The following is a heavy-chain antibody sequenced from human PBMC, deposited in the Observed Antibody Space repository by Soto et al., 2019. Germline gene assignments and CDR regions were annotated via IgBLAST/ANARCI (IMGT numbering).Heavy chain of an antibody. CDR3: ASQLGSSSDYYYGKDV. J-gene: IGHJ6*02. V-gene: IGHV5-51*01. CDR2: IYPGDSDT. D-gene: IGHD6-6*01. Sequence: GESLKISCKGSVYSFTSYCIGWVRQMPGKGLEWMWIIYPGDSDTRYSPSFQGQVTISADKSISTAYLQLSSLKASDTAMYYCASQLGSSSDYYYGKDVWGQGTTVTVSS. CDR1: VYSFTSYC.